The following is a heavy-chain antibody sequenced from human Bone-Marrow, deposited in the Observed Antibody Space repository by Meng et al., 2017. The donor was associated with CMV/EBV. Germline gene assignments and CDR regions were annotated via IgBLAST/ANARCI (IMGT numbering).Heavy chain of an antibody. CDR2: ISSSSSYI. Sequence: EPLSLTCAASGFTFSNAWMSWVRQAPGKGLEWVSSISSSSSYIYYADSVKGRFTISRDNAKNSLYLQMNSLRAEDTAVYYCARDLNDVVVPAAILGRYYYYGMDVWGQGTTVTVSS. J-gene: IGHJ6*02. CDR3: ARDLNDVVVPAAILGRYYYYGMDV. V-gene: IGHV3-21*01. D-gene: IGHD2-2*02. CDR1: GFTFSNAW.